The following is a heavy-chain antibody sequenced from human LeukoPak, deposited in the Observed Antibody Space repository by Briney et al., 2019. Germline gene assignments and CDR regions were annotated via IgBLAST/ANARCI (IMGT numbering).Heavy chain of an antibody. CDR1: GFTFSSFW. V-gene: IGHV3-7*03. J-gene: IGHJ4*02. CDR3: ARDSGWFRFDY. D-gene: IGHD6-13*01. Sequence: GGSLRLSCAASGFTFSSFWMTWVRQAPGKGLEWVANIKEDGSQKYYVDSVKGRFTISRDNAKNSLFLQTNSLRADDTAVYYCARDSGWFRFDYWGQGTLVTVSS. CDR2: IKEDGSQK.